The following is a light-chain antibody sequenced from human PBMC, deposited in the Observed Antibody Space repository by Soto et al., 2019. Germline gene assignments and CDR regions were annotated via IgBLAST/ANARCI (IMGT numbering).Light chain of an antibody. V-gene: IGKV1-27*01. CDR2: AAS. Sequence: DIQMTQSPSSLSASVGDRVTITCRASQGISNYLAWYQQKPGKVLKLLIYAASTLQSGVPSRFSGSGSGTDFTLTISSLQPEDVATYYCQKYNSALTFGPGTKVDIK. CDR1: QGISNY. CDR3: QKYNSALT. J-gene: IGKJ3*01.